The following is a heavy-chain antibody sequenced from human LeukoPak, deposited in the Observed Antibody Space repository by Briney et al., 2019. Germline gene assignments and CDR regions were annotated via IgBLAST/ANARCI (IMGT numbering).Heavy chain of an antibody. J-gene: IGHJ4*02. CDR2: IYHSGST. CDR3: ARGRNYDY. Sequence: SSETLSLTCAVSGGSISSGGYSWSWIRQPPGKGLEWIGYIYHSGSTYYNPSLKSRVTISVDRSKNQFSLKLSSVTAADTAVYYCARGRNYDYWGQGTLVTVSS. V-gene: IGHV4-30-2*01. D-gene: IGHD1-7*01. CDR1: GGSISSGGYS.